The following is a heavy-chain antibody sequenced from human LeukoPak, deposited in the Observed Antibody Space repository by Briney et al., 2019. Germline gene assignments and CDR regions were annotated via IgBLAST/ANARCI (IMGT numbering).Heavy chain of an antibody. D-gene: IGHD4-17*01. CDR3: VRTVIPGWFDP. J-gene: IGHJ5*02. CDR1: GGSISSSSYY. V-gene: IGHV4-39*07. CDR2: IYYSGST. Sequence: SETLSLTCTVSGGSISSSSYYWGWIRQPPGKGLEWIGSIYYSGSTYYNPSLKSRVTISVDTSKNQFSLKLSSVTAADTAVYYCVRTVIPGWFDPWGQGTLATVSS.